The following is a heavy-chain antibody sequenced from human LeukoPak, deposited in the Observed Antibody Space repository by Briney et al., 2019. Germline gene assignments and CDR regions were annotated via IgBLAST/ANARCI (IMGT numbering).Heavy chain of an antibody. J-gene: IGHJ4*02. Sequence: PGGSLRLSCAASGFTFSNAWMSWVRQAPGKGLEWVGCIKSKTDGGTTDYAAPVKGRFTISRDDSKNTLYLQMNSLKTEDTAVYYCTSTYYDFWSGYSFDYWGQGTLVTVSS. D-gene: IGHD3-3*01. CDR2: IKSKTDGGTT. CDR1: GFTFSNAW. CDR3: TSTYYDFWSGYSFDY. V-gene: IGHV3-15*01.